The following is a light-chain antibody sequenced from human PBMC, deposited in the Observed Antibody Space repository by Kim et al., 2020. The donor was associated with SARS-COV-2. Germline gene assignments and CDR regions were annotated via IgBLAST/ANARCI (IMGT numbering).Light chain of an antibody. CDR1: SLRSYY. Sequence: ALGQKVRITWQGDSLRSYYASWYQQKPGQAPVLVIYGKNNRPSGIPDRFSGSSSGNTASLTITGAQAEDEADYYCNSRDSSGNHEVFGGGTQLTVL. CDR3: NSRDSSGNHEV. CDR2: GKN. V-gene: IGLV3-19*01. J-gene: IGLJ2*01.